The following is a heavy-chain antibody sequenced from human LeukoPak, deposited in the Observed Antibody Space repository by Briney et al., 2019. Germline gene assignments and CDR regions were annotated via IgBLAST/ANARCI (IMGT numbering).Heavy chain of an antibody. D-gene: IGHD5-18*01. CDR2: IYPGDSDT. V-gene: IGHV5-51*01. CDR3: ARHASTAMVIDY. Sequence: GESLKISCKTSGYSFTTYWIAWVRQMPEKGLEWMGIIYPGDSDTRYSPSFQGQVTISADKSISTAYLQWSSLKASDTAVYYCARHASTAMVIDYWGQGTLVTVSS. J-gene: IGHJ4*02. CDR1: GYSFTTYW.